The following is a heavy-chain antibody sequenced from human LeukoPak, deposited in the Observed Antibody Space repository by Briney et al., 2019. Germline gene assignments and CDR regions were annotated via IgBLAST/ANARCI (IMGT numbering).Heavy chain of an antibody. D-gene: IGHD3-22*01. CDR2: ISSSNNK. Sequence: GGSLRLSCAVSGFTFSNFGMTWVCQAPGKGLEWVSDISSSNNKYYADSVKGRFTISRDNAKNSLYLQMNSLRDEDTAAYYCARVTSGYPWDCWGQGTPVTVSS. CDR3: ARVTSGYPWDC. J-gene: IGHJ4*02. CDR1: GFTFSNFG. V-gene: IGHV3-48*02.